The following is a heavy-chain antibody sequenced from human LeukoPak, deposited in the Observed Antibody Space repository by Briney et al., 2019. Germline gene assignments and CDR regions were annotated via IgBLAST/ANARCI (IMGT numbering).Heavy chain of an antibody. Sequence: GASVKVSCKASGYTFTSYDINWVRQATGQGLEWMGWMNPNSGNTGYAQKFQGRVTMTRNTSISTAYMELSSLRSEDTAVYYCARAPSVRYCSGGGCYSRAEAIDYWGQGTLVTVSS. CDR2: MNPNSGNT. V-gene: IGHV1-8*01. CDR1: GYTFTSYD. D-gene: IGHD2-15*01. CDR3: ARAPSVRYCSGGGCYSRAEAIDY. J-gene: IGHJ4*02.